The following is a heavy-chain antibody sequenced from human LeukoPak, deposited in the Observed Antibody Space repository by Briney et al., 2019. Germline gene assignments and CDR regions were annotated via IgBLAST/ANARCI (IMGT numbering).Heavy chain of an antibody. CDR2: IRYDGSNK. D-gene: IGHD3-10*01. V-gene: IGHV3-30*02. CDR1: GFTFSSDG. Sequence: GGSLRLSCAASGFTFSSDGMHWVRQAPGKGLEWVAFIRYDGSNKYYADSVKGRFTISRDNSKNTLYLQMNSLRAEDTAVYYCAKVKRLWYYYGSGSYFCDGMDVWGQGTTVTVSS. J-gene: IGHJ6*02. CDR3: AKVKRLWYYYGSGSYFCDGMDV.